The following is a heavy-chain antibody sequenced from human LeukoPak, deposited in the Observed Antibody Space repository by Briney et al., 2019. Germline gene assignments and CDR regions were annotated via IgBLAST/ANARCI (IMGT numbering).Heavy chain of an antibody. Sequence: ASVKVSCKVSGYTLTELSMHWVRQAPGKGLEWMGGFDPEDGETIYAQKFQGRVTMTEDTSTDTAYMELSSLRSEDTAVYYCAKIQAYCGGDCYSLGYFDYWGQGTLVTVSS. V-gene: IGHV1-24*01. D-gene: IGHD2-21*02. CDR1: GYTLTELS. CDR2: FDPEDGET. CDR3: AKIQAYCGGDCYSLGYFDY. J-gene: IGHJ4*02.